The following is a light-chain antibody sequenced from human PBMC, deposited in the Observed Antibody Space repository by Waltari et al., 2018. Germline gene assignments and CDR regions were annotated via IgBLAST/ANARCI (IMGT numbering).Light chain of an antibody. CDR3: SSFETNSASVI. CDR1: SSDVGAYNF. Sequence: QSALTQPASVSGSPGQSITISCTGTSSDVGAYNFVSWYQHYPGNAPKIIIYDVSNRPSGVSYRFSGSKSVNTASLTISGLQAEDEAVYYCSSFETNSASVIFGGGTMVTVL. J-gene: IGLJ2*01. CDR2: DVS. V-gene: IGLV2-14*03.